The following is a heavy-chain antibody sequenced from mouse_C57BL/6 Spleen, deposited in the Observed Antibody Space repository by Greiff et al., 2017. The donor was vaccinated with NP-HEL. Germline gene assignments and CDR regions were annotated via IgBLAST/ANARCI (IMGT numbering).Heavy chain of an antibody. CDR2: IDPETGGT. Sequence: QVQLQQSGAELVRPGASVTLSCKASGYTFTDYEMHWVKQTPVHGLEWIGAIDPETGGTAYNQKFKGKAILTADKSSSTAYMELRSLTSEDSAVYYCTRKYYGSRFAYWGQGTLVTVSA. D-gene: IGHD1-1*01. V-gene: IGHV1-15*01. CDR3: TRKYYGSRFAY. J-gene: IGHJ3*01. CDR1: GYTFTDYE.